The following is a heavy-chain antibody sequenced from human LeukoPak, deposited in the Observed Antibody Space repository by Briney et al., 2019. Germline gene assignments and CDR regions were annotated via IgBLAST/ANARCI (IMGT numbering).Heavy chain of an antibody. CDR1: GFTFSSYA. CDR2: ISGSGGDT. D-gene: IGHD3-10*01. V-gene: IGHV3-23*01. Sequence: GGSLRLSCAASGFTFSSYAMSWVRQAPGKGLEWVSAISGSGGDTYYADSVKGRFTISKDNAMDTLFLQMNSLRADDTAVYYCAKDRVDGSGSQFDSWGQGSLVTVSS. CDR3: AKDRVDGSGSQFDS. J-gene: IGHJ4*02.